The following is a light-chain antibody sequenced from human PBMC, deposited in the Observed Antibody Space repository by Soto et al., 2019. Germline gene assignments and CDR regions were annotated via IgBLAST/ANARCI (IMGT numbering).Light chain of an antibody. V-gene: IGLV2-11*01. CDR1: SSDVGDYNF. CDR3: CSYAGRYTWI. Sequence: QSALTQPRSVSGSPGQSVTISCLGTSSDVGDYNFVSWYRQHPGKAPQLIIYDVIKRPSGVPDRFSGSKSGSAASLTISGLQAEDEADYYCCSYAGRYTWIFGGGTKLTVL. CDR2: DVI. J-gene: IGLJ2*01.